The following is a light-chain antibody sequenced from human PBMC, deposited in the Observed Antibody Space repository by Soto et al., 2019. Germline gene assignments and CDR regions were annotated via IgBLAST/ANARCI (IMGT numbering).Light chain of an antibody. CDR1: QSISYW. J-gene: IGKJ1*01. V-gene: IGKV1-5*03. CDR2: EAS. Sequence: DIHITHSPSTLSASVGDRVTITCRASQSISYWLAWHQQKLGKAPKLLIYEASRLESGVPSRFSGSGSETEFTLTISGLQPGDYATYYCQQYNSDSPTFGQGTRWIS. CDR3: QQYNSDSPT.